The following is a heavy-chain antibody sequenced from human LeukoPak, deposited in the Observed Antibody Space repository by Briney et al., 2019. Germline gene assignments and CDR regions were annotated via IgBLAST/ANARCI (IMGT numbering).Heavy chain of an antibody. CDR1: GFTFSSYA. V-gene: IGHV3-9*01. D-gene: IGHD6-25*01. Sequence: GGSLRLSCAASGFTFSSYAMHWVRQAPGKGLEWVSGISWNSGSIGYADSVKGRFTISRDNAKNSLYLQMNSLRAEDTTLYYCAKDIKAAVPYYGMDVWGQGTTVTVSS. CDR3: AKDIKAAVPYYGMDV. J-gene: IGHJ6*02. CDR2: ISWNSGSI.